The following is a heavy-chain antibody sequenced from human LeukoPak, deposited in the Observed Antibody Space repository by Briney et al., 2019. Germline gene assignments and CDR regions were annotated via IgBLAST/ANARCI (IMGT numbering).Heavy chain of an antibody. CDR3: ARLGPHRYDYGDYRLNSFDY. J-gene: IGHJ4*02. CDR2: INPNSGGT. D-gene: IGHD4-17*01. V-gene: IGHV1-2*04. Sequence: ASVKVSCKASGYTFTGYYMHWVRQAPGQGLEWMGWINPNSGGTNYAQKFQGWVTMTRDTSISTAYMELSRLRSDDTAVYYCARLGPHRYDYGDYRLNSFDYWGQGTLVTVSS. CDR1: GYTFTGYY.